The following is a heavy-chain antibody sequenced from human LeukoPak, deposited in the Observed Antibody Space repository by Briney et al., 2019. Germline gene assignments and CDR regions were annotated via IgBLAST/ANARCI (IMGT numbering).Heavy chain of an antibody. J-gene: IGHJ3*02. D-gene: IGHD1-14*01. CDR1: GGSISSYY. Sequence: SETLSLTCTVSGGSISSYYWSWIRQSPGKGLEWIGYIHYSGSTNYNPSLESRVTISEDTSKNQFSLKLSSVTAADTAVYYCARDPPTGWGAFDIWGQGTMVTVSS. V-gene: IGHV4-59*01. CDR2: IHYSGST. CDR3: ARDPPTGWGAFDI.